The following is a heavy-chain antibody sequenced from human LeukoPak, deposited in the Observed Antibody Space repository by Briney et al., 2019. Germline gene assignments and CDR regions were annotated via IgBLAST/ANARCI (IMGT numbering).Heavy chain of an antibody. V-gene: IGHV4-39*01. Sequence: SETLSLTCTVSGGSISSSSYYWGWIRQPPGKGLEWIGSIYYSGSTYYNPSLKSRITISVDTSKNQFSLKLTSVTAADTAVYYCASPGRYYFQHWGQGTLVTVSS. J-gene: IGHJ1*01. D-gene: IGHD3-10*01. CDR2: IYYSGST. CDR3: ASPGRYYFQH. CDR1: GGSISSSSYY.